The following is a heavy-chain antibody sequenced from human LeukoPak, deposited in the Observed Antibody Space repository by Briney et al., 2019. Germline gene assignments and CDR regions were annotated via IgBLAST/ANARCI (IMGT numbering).Heavy chain of an antibody. J-gene: IGHJ3*02. Sequence: GGSLRLSCAASGFTFSSYSMSWVRQAPGKGLEWVGRIKSKTDGGTTDYAAPVKGRFTISRDDSKNTLYLQMNSLKTEDTAVYYCTTDLGDPRVYDAFDIWGQGTMVTVSS. V-gene: IGHV3-15*01. CDR2: IKSKTDGGTT. CDR3: TTDLGDPRVYDAFDI. D-gene: IGHD6-6*01. CDR1: GFTFSSYS.